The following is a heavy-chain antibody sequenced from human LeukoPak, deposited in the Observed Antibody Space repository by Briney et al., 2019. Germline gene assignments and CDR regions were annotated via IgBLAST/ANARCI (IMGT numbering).Heavy chain of an antibody. Sequence: PSETLSLTCAVYGGSFSGYYWSWIRQPAGKGLEWIGRIYTSGSTNYNPSLKSRVTMSVDTSKNQFSLKLSSVTAADTAVYYCARVVYSSSWYVDYWGQGTLVTVSS. CDR2: IYTSGST. J-gene: IGHJ4*02. D-gene: IGHD6-13*01. V-gene: IGHV4-59*10. CDR3: ARVVYSSSWYVDY. CDR1: GGSFSGYY.